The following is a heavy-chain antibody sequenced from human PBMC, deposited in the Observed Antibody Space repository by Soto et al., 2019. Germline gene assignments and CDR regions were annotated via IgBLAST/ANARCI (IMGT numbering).Heavy chain of an antibody. Sequence: EVQLVESGGNLVQPGGSLRFSCVASGFTSSSYWMTWVRQAPGKGLEWVGNIKQDGGEKNYVDSVKGRFTISRDNAXNSVYLQMNSLRAEDTAVYYCAREIVVARGASYFDYWGPGTLVTVSS. V-gene: IGHV3-7*04. CDR1: GFTSSSYW. CDR3: AREIVVARGASYFDY. J-gene: IGHJ4*02. CDR2: IKQDGGEK. D-gene: IGHD2-2*01.